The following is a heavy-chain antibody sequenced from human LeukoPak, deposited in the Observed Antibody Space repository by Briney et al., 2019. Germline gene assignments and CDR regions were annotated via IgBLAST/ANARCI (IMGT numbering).Heavy chain of an antibody. CDR3: ARERDSLCYSSGSPLGELDY. J-gene: IGHJ4*02. CDR1: GDSVSSSSAA. V-gene: IGHV6-1*01. CDR2: TDYRSKWYN. D-gene: IGHD6-25*01. Sequence: SQTLSLTCAISGDSVSSSSAAWNWIRQSPSRGLEWLGKTDYRSKWYNDYAVSVKSRITINPDTSKNQFSPQLNSVTPEDTAVYYCARERDSLCYSSGSPLGELDYWGQGTLVTVSS.